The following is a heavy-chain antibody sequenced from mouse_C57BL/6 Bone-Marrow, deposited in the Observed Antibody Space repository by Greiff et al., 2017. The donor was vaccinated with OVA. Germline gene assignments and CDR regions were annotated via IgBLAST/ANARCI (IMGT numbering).Heavy chain of an antibody. D-gene: IGHD2-5*01. Sequence: QVHVKQSGAELVRPGASVTLSCKASGYTFTDYEMHWVKQTPVHGLEWIGAIDPEPGGTAYNQKFKGKAILTADKSSSTAYMELRSLTSEDSAVYYCTRCYSNYYAMDYWGQGTSVTVSS. CDR2: IDPEPGGT. CDR1: GYTFTDYE. CDR3: TRCYSNYYAMDY. J-gene: IGHJ4*01. V-gene: IGHV1-15*01.